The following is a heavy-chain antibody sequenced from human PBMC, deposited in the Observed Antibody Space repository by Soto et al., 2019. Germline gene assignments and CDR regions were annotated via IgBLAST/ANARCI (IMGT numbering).Heavy chain of an antibody. Sequence: GGSLRLSCSASGFTFSSYSIHWVRQAPGKGLEYVSGISRNGDSTYYADSVKGRFTISRDNSKNTLYLQMSSLRAEDTAVYYCVKGSSSCYYLGYYGMDVWGQGTTVTVSS. CDR3: VKGSSSCYYLGYYGMDV. J-gene: IGHJ6*02. V-gene: IGHV3-64D*06. CDR1: GFTFSSYS. D-gene: IGHD3-22*01. CDR2: ISRNGDST.